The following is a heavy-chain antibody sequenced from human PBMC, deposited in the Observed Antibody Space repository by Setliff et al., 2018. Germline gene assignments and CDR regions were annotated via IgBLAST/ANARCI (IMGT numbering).Heavy chain of an antibody. CDR2: IKQDGSET. D-gene: IGHD5-18*01. V-gene: IGHV3-7*04. CDR1: GFTFSRYW. J-gene: IGHJ4*01. CDR3: ARGGYSYGY. Sequence: PGGSLRLSCAASGFTFSRYWMSWVRQAPGKGLEWVANIKQDGSETYYVDSVKGRFTISRDNPNNSLYLQMNNLRAEDTAVYYCARGGYSYGYWGHGTLVTVSS.